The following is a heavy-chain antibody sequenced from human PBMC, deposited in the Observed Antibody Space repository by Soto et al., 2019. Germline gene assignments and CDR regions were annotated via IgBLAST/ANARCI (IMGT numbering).Heavy chain of an antibody. CDR2: ISWNSGSI. CDR1: GFTFDDYA. J-gene: IGHJ4*02. Sequence: GGSLRLSCAASGFTFDDYAMHWVRQAPGKGLEWVSGISWNSGSIGYADSVKGRFTISRGNAKNSLYLQMNSLRAEDTALYYCAKDIGRGWYFDYWGQGALVTVSS. V-gene: IGHV3-9*01. CDR3: AKDIGRGWYFDY. D-gene: IGHD6-19*01.